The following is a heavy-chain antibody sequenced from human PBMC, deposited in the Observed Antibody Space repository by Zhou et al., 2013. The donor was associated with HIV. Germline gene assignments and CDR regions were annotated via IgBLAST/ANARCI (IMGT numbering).Heavy chain of an antibody. CDR2: IIPIFGTA. Sequence: QVQLVQSGAEVKKPGSSVKVSCKASGGTFSSYAISWVRQAPGQGLEWMGGIIPIFGTANYAQKFQGRVTITTDESTSTAYMELSSLRSEDTAVYYCARDSVRYCSSTSCPNWFDPWGPGEPWSPSPQ. CDR3: ARDSVRYCSSTSCPNWFDP. D-gene: IGHD2-2*01. J-gene: IGHJ5*02. V-gene: IGHV1-69*05. CDR1: GGTFSSYA.